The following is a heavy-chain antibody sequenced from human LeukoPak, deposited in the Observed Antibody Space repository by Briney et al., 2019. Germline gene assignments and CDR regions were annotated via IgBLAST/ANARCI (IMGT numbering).Heavy chain of an antibody. Sequence: PGGSLRLSCAASGFTFSSYAMSWVRQAPGKGLEWVSAISGSGGSTYYADSVKGRFTISRDNSKNTLYLQMKSLRAEDTAVYYCAKAGYPGYHYYYMDVWGKGTTVTVSS. CDR1: GFTFSSYA. CDR2: ISGSGGST. J-gene: IGHJ6*03. D-gene: IGHD2-2*01. V-gene: IGHV3-23*01. CDR3: AKAGYPGYHYYYMDV.